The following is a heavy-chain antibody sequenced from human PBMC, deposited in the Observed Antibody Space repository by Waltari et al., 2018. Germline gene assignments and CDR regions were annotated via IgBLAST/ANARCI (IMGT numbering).Heavy chain of an antibody. V-gene: IGHV3-33*05. CDR2: ISFYGNKI. D-gene: IGHD3-22*01. Sequence: QMVESGGGVVQPGRSLRLSCEVSGFTFSTYGMHWVRQAPGKGLEWGAFISFYGNKIKYGDSVKGRLTISRDNSRLFLQLNSPTAVDTAMYFCARGGGLYYNDGSGPIDYWGQGTLVTVSS. CDR1: GFTFSTYG. CDR3: ARGGGLYYNDGSGPIDY. J-gene: IGHJ4*02.